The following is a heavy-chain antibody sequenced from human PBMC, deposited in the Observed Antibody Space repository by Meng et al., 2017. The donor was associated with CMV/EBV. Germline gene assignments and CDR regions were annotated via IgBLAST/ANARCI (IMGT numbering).Heavy chain of an antibody. Sequence: SETLSLTCAISGDSVTSNSAAWNWIMQSPSRGLEWLRRTYYRSKWYNDYAVSVKSRITINPDTSKNQFSLQLNSVTPEDTAVYYCARDSHDFWSRGAFDIWGQGTMVTVSS. CDR2: TYYRSKWYN. CDR3: ARDSHDFWSRGAFDI. CDR1: GDSVTSNSAA. J-gene: IGHJ3*02. V-gene: IGHV6-1*01. D-gene: IGHD3-3*01.